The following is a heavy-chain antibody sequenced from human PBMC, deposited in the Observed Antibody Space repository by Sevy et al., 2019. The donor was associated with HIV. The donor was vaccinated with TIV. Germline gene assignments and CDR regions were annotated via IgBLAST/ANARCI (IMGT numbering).Heavy chain of an antibody. V-gene: IGHV3-7*04. CDR3: AKDRGWKTFDC. CDR2: ISPEGSRI. CDR1: GFGFSGTW. Sequence: GGSLRLSCAASGFGFSGTWMNWVRQAPGKGLEWVAIISPEGSRIDYADSVKGRLIISRDNANSSVSLQMNSLRVEDMGVYYCAKDRGWKTFDCWGQGALVTVSS. J-gene: IGHJ4*02. D-gene: IGHD3-10*01.